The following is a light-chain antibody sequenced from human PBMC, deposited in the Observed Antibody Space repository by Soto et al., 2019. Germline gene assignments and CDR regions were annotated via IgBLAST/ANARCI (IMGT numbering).Light chain of an antibody. Sequence: EIVLTQSPGTLSLSPGERATLSCRASQSVSSSYLAWYQQKPGQAPRLLIYGGSTRAIGIPARFSGSGSGTDFTLTISRLEPEDFAIYYCQQYGSSQYTFGQGTKVDIK. V-gene: IGKV3-20*01. CDR1: QSVSSSY. J-gene: IGKJ2*01. CDR3: QQYGSSQYT. CDR2: GGS.